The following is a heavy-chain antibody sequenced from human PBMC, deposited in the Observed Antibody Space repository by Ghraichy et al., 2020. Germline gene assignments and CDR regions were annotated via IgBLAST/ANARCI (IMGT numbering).Heavy chain of an antibody. D-gene: IGHD7-27*01. CDR1: GGSISSYY. CDR3: ARLGIGPYYFDY. V-gene: IGHV4-4*09. CDR2: IYTSGST. J-gene: IGHJ4*02. Sequence: SETLSLTCTVSGGSISSYYWSWIRQPPGKGLEWIGYIYTSGSTNYNPSLKSRVTISVDTSKNQFSLKLSSVTAADTAVYYCARLGIGPYYFDYWGQGTLVTVSS.